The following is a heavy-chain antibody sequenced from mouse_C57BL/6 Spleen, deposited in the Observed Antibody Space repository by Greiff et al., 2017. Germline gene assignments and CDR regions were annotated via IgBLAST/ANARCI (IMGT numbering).Heavy chain of an antibody. CDR1: GFSFNTYA. CDR2: IRSKSNNYAT. J-gene: IGHJ4*01. Sequence: EVQRVASGGGLVQPKGSLKLSCAASGFSFNTYAMNWVRQAPGKGLEWVARIRSKSNNYATYYADSVKDRFTISRDDSESMLYLQMNNLKTEDTAMYYCVRQDYYGSSPYAMDYWGQGTSVTVSS. CDR3: VRQDYYGSSPYAMDY. V-gene: IGHV10-1*01. D-gene: IGHD1-1*01.